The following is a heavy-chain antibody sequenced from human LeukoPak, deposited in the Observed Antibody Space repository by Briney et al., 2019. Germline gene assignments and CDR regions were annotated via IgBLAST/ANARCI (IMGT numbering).Heavy chain of an antibody. Sequence: ASVKVSCKASGYTFTGYYMHWVRQAPGQGLEWMGWINPNSGGTNYAQKFQGRVTMTRDTSISTAYMELSRLRSDDTAVYYCARDRVGATRYYFDYWGQGTLATVSS. CDR1: GYTFTGYY. D-gene: IGHD1-26*01. CDR2: INPNSGGT. V-gene: IGHV1-2*02. J-gene: IGHJ4*02. CDR3: ARDRVGATRYYFDY.